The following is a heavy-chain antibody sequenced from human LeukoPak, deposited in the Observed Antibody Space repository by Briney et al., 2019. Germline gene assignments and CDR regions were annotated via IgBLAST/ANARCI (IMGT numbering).Heavy chain of an antibody. J-gene: IGHJ4*02. CDR1: GFTYSSYA. Sequence: GGSLRLSCAASGFTYSSYAMHWVRQAPGKGLEWVAVISYDGSNKYYADSVKGRFTISRDNAKNSLYLQMNSLRAEDTAVYYCARAYYYDSSGYYDYYFDYWGQGTLVTVSS. CDR2: ISYDGSNK. V-gene: IGHV3-30*04. CDR3: ARAYYYDSSGYYDYYFDY. D-gene: IGHD3-22*01.